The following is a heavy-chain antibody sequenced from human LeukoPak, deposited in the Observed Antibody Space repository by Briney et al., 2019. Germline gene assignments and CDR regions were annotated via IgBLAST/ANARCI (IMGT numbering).Heavy chain of an antibody. J-gene: IGHJ5*02. V-gene: IGHV3-21*01. CDR3: AITPYGDWNSINWFDP. CDR2: ISSSSTYI. CDR1: GFTFSSYS. Sequence: GGSLRLSCAASGFTFSSYSMNWVRQAPGKGLEWVSSISSSSTYIYYSDSLKGRFTISRDNAKNSLYLQMNSLRAEDTAAYYCAITPYGDWNSINWFDPWGQGTLVTVSS. D-gene: IGHD1-7*01.